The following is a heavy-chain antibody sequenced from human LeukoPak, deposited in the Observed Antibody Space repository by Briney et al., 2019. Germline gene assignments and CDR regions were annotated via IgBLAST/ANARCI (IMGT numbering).Heavy chain of an antibody. V-gene: IGHV3-53*01. CDR3: ARDRSARWLQLDY. CDR1: GFTVSDSY. Sequence: GGSLRLSCAASGFTVSDSYMSWVRQAPGKGLEWVSGTYSGGTTYYADSLKGRFTVSRDNSKNTLYLQMNSLRADDTAVYYCARDRSARWLQLDYWGQGILVTVSS. D-gene: IGHD5-24*01. J-gene: IGHJ4*02. CDR2: TYSGGTT.